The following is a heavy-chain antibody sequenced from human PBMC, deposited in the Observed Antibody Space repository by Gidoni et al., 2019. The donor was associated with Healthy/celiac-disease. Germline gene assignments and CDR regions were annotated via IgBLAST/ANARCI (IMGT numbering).Heavy chain of an antibody. D-gene: IGHD2-2*01. Sequence: QVQLVQSGAEVKKPGASVKVSCKASGYTFTSYDINWVRQATGQGLEWMGGMNPNSGNTGYAQKFQGRVTMTRNTSISTAYMELSSLRSEDTAVYYCARSRYCSSTSCYDYYYYGMDVWGQGTTVTVSS. CDR3: ARSRYCSSTSCYDYYYYGMDV. CDR1: GYTFTSYD. V-gene: IGHV1-8*01. CDR2: MNPNSGNT. J-gene: IGHJ6*02.